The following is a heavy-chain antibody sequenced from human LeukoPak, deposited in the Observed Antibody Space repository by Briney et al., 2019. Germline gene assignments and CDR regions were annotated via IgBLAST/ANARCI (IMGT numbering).Heavy chain of an antibody. J-gene: IGHJ4*02. CDR1: VGSMTSSY. CDR3: ARGRYSAVDNWDDY. V-gene: IGHV4-59*01. CDR2: IHYTGST. D-gene: IGHD1-1*01. Sequence: AETLSLPCTVSVGSMTSSYSSGIRQSPGKGLEWIGYIHYTGSTNYNPSLKSRVTMLIDTSKNQFSLKLSSVTAADTAVYYCARGRYSAVDNWDDYCCRGTVVTVSS.